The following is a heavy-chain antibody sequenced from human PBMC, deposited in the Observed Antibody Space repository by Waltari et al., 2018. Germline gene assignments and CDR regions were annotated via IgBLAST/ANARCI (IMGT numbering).Heavy chain of an antibody. J-gene: IGHJ6*02. CDR3: ATHRPGGLGMDV. Sequence: WMQWCRQCRGKGLGWVSSIKRDGSRTRYADSVKGRFTISRDNAKNTLFLQMSGLRDEDAAVYYCATHRPGGLGMDVWGQGTTVTVSS. CDR1: W. CDR2: IKRDGSRT. V-gene: IGHV3-74*01. D-gene: IGHD2-15*01.